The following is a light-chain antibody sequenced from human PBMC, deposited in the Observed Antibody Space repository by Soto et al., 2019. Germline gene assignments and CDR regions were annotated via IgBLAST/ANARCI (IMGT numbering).Light chain of an antibody. CDR1: SSDIGGYNY. Sequence: QSVLTQPPSASGSPGQSVTISCTGTSSDIGGYNYVSWYQHHPGKAPKLIIYDVTKRPSGVPDRFSGSKSGNTASLTGSGLQAEDEADYYCTSYAGSNILYVFGTGTKVTVL. V-gene: IGLV2-8*01. J-gene: IGLJ1*01. CDR2: DVT. CDR3: TSYAGSNILYV.